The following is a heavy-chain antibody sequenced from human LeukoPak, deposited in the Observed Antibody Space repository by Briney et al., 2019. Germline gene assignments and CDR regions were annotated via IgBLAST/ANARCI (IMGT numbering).Heavy chain of an antibody. CDR3: ARAVSGRFDY. D-gene: IGHD6-19*01. CDR2: INHSGST. V-gene: IGHV4-34*01. CDR1: GGSFSGYY. Sequence: SETLSLTCAVYGGSFSGYYWSWIRQPPGKGLEWIGEINHSGSTNYNPSLKSRITISVDTSKNQFSLKLSSVTAADTAIYYCARAVSGRFDYWGQGTLVTVSS. J-gene: IGHJ4*02.